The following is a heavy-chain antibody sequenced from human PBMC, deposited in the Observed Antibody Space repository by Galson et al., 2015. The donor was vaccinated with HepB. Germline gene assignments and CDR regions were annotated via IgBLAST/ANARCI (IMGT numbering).Heavy chain of an antibody. CDR1: GGTSSNHV. Sequence: SVTVSCKASGGTSSNHVINWVRQAPGQGLEWMGGIIPMFGEPRHAQKFQDRITLSADASTSTAYMEVTSLQSADTAVYYCARGNYGMDVWGQGTTVIVSS. J-gene: IGHJ6*02. V-gene: IGHV1-69*13. CDR2: IIPMFGEP. CDR3: ARGNYGMDV.